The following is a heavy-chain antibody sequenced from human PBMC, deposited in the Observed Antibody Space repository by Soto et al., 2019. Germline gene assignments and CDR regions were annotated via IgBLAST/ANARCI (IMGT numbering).Heavy chain of an antibody. D-gene: IGHD1-1*01. CDR1: GFTFVNYA. CDR3: AKREGYGSVDY. V-gene: IGHV3-23*01. Sequence: EVQLLESGGGQVQPGGSLTLSCAASGFTFVNYAMSCVRQAPGKGLEWISLIEYSGDNKYYADSVRGRFTISRDNLKSTLQLQIRRLTAEDTAIYCCAKREGYGSVDYWGQGPLVAVS. J-gene: IGHJ4*02. CDR2: IEYSGDNK.